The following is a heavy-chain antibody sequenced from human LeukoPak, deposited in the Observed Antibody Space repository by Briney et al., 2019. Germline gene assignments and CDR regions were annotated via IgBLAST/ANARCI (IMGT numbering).Heavy chain of an antibody. Sequence: SETLSLTCTVSGGPISSYYWRWIRQPAGKGLEGIGRIYTSGSTNYNPSLKSRVTMSVHTSKNHFSLKLSSVTAADTAVYYCARDRHSDYRLEGFWWFDPWGQGTLVTVSS. CDR2: IYTSGST. CDR1: GGPISSYY. J-gene: IGHJ5*02. V-gene: IGHV4-4*07. D-gene: IGHD3-3*01. CDR3: ARDRHSDYRLEGFWWFDP.